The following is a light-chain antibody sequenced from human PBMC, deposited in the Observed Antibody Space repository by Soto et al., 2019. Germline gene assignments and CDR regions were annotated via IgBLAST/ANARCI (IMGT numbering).Light chain of an antibody. CDR3: QQSYSLLLT. CDR2: GAS. Sequence: DIQMTQSPSSLSASVGDRVAITCRSSQSISEYLNWYQQKPGKALKLVIYGASNLQSGVPPRFSGSGSGSEFTLTISSLQPDDFAIYFCQQSYSLLLTFGPGTKVNV. V-gene: IGKV1-39*01. J-gene: IGKJ3*01. CDR1: QSISEY.